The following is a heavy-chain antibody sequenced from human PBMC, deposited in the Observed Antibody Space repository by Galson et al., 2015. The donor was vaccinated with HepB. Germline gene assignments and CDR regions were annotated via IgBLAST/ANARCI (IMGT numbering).Heavy chain of an antibody. CDR1: GFSISYGYY. V-gene: IGHV4-38-2*02. CDR3: ARSYRGGRGQYYYYYGMDV. CDR2: IYHTGST. J-gene: IGHJ6*02. D-gene: IGHD4-11*01. Sequence: ETLSLTCTVSGFSISYGYYWGWIRQPPGKGLEWIGSIYHTGSTYYNPSLKSRVTTSVDTSKNQFSLRVRSVTAADTAVYYCARSYRGGRGQYYYYYGMDVWGQGTTVTVSS.